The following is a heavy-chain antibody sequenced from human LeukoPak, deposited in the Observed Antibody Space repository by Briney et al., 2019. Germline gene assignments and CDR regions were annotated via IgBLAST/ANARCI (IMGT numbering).Heavy chain of an antibody. CDR1: GGSFSGYY. J-gene: IGHJ4*02. D-gene: IGHD5-12*01. CDR3: ARGIVATTYYFDY. Sequence: PSETLSLTCAVYGGSFSGYYWSWIRQPPGKGLEWIGEINHSGSTNYNPSLKSRVTISVDTCKNQFSLKLSSVTAADTAVYYCARGIVATTYYFDYWGQGTLVTVSS. CDR2: INHSGST. V-gene: IGHV4-34*01.